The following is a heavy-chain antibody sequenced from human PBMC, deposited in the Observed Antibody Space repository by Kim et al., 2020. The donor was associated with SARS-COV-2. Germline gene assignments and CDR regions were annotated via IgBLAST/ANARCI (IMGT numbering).Heavy chain of an antibody. Sequence: YSPSFQGQVTISADKSISTAYLQWSNLKASDTAMYYCARQYDSSGYLYGYWGQGTLVTVSS. V-gene: IGHV5-51*01. CDR3: ARQYDSSGYLYGY. D-gene: IGHD3-22*01. J-gene: IGHJ4*02.